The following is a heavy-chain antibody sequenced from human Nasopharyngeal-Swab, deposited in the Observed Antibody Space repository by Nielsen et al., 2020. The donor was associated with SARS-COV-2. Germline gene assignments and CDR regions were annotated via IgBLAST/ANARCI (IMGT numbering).Heavy chain of an antibody. Sequence: GESLKTSCAASGFTFSSYAMHWVRQAPGKGLEWVAVISYDGSNKYYADSVKGRFTISRDNSKNTLYLQMNSLRAEDTAVYYCASAYGGNYWYFDLWGRGTLVTVSS. CDR2: ISYDGSNK. D-gene: IGHD4-23*01. V-gene: IGHV3-30-3*01. CDR1: GFTFSSYA. CDR3: ASAYGGNYWYFDL. J-gene: IGHJ2*01.